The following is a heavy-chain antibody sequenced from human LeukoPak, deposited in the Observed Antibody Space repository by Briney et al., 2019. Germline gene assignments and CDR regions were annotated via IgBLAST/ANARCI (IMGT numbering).Heavy chain of an antibody. CDR3: ARDRYYDSSGYWYYFDY. D-gene: IGHD3-22*01. CDR1: GGSISSGGYY. CDR2: IYYSGST. V-gene: IGHV4-31*03. J-gene: IGHJ4*02. Sequence: SETLSLTCTVSGGSISSGGYYWSWIRQHPGKGLEWIGYIYYSGSTYYNPSLKSRVTISVDTSKNQFSLKLSSATAADTAVYYCARDRYYDSSGYWYYFDYWGQGTLVTVSS.